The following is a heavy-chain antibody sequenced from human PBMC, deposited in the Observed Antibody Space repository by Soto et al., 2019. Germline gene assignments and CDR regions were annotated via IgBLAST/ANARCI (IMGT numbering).Heavy chain of an antibody. J-gene: IGHJ6*02. CDR2: IIPIFGTA. D-gene: IGHD1-26*01. Sequence: ASVKVSCKASGGTFSSYAISWVRQAPGQGLEWMGGIIPIFGTANYAQKFQGRVTITADESTSTAYMELSSLRSEDTAVYYCAGGLGGYYDKRGDYYYYYGMDVWGQGTTVTVSS. CDR3: AGGLGGYYDKRGDYYYYYGMDV. V-gene: IGHV1-69*13. CDR1: GGTFSSYA.